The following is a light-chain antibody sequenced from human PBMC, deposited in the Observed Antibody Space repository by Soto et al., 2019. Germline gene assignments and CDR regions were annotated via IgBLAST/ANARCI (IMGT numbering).Light chain of an antibody. CDR1: QSMSGS. V-gene: IGKV1-5*01. CDR2: AAS. Sequence: DIHITQSPSTLSASVGYRVTVTCLAGQSMSGSLAWHQQKPGQAPKLLIYAASNLQSGAPSRFGGSGSGTDFTLIIRSLQPEDCATYYCQQFNSPPFTFGGGTKVDI. J-gene: IGKJ4*01. CDR3: QQFNSPPFT.